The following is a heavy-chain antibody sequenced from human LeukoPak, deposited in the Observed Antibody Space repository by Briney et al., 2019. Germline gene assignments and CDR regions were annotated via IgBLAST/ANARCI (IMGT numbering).Heavy chain of an antibody. J-gene: IGHJ4*02. CDR2: IVVGSGNT. D-gene: IGHD3-10*01. CDR1: GFTFTSSA. V-gene: IGHV1-58*01. CDR3: AATIGYYYGSGSPFDY. Sequence: SVKVSCKASGFTFTSSAVQWVRQARGQRLEWIGWIVVGSGNTNYAQKFQERVTITRDMSTSTAYMELSSLRSEDTAVYYCAATIGYYYGSGSPFDYWGQGTLVTVSS.